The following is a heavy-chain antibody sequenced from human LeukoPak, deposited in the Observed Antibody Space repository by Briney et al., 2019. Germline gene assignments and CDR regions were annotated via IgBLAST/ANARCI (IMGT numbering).Heavy chain of an antibody. Sequence: ASVKVSCKASGYTFTSYDINWVRQATGQGLEWMGWMNPNSGNTGYAQKFQGRVTMTRNTSISTAYMELSSLRSEDTAVYYCARVRQLRYFDWLLSDWYYYGMDVWGQGTTVTVSS. D-gene: IGHD3-9*01. J-gene: IGHJ6*02. CDR3: ARVRQLRYFDWLLSDWYYYGMDV. CDR2: MNPNSGNT. V-gene: IGHV1-8*01. CDR1: GYTFTSYD.